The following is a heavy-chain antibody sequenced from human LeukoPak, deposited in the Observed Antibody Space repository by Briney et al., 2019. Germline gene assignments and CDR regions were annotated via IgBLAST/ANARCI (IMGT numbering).Heavy chain of an antibody. CDR3: AGGDTVAVTGSTES. D-gene: IGHD6-19*01. CDR1: GGTFSNYG. J-gene: IGHJ5*02. Sequence: GASVKVSCKASGGTFSNYGISWVRHAPGQGLEWMGGIIPIFGTPKYEEKFQGRVTITADEASNIVYMELTSLRLEDTALYFCAGGDTVAVTGSTESWGQGTLVTVSS. CDR2: IIPIFGTP. V-gene: IGHV1-69*13.